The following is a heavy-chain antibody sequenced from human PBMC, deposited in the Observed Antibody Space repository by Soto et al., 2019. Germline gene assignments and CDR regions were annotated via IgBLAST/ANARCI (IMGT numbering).Heavy chain of an antibody. D-gene: IGHD4-17*01. Sequence: GGSLRLSCAASEFIFTSFCMAWVRQAPGKGLEWVANINQGGTAKYYVDSVKGRFAISRDNAGNSLYLQMNNLRAEDTAVYYCARDVGYGDYESAFDIWGQGTMVTVSS. CDR1: EFIFTSFC. CDR3: ARDVGYGDYESAFDI. V-gene: IGHV3-7*03. CDR2: INQGGTAK. J-gene: IGHJ3*02.